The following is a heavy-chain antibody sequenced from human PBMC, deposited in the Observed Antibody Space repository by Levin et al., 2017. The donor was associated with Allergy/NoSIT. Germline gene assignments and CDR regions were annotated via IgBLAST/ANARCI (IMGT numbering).Heavy chain of an antibody. CDR3: VKWADYYDSSGYYS. J-gene: IGHJ4*02. CDR1: RFPFSLYA. Sequence: LSLTCAASRFPFSLYAMSWVRQAPGKGLEWVSSISDRGDSTYYADSVQGRFTISRDNSKDTLYLQMNSLRAEDTALYYCVKWADYYDSSGYYSWGQGIPVTVSS. D-gene: IGHD3-22*01. CDR2: ISDRGDST. V-gene: IGHV3-23*01.